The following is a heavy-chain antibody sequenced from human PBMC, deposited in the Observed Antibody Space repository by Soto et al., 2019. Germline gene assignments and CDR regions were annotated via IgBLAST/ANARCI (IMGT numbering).Heavy chain of an antibody. CDR3: AHLRIAVAKDAFDI. CDR1: GFSLSTSGVG. Sequence: GSGPTLVNPTQTLTLTCTFSGFSLSTSGVGVGWIRQPPGKALGWLALIYWDDDKRYSPSLKGRLTVTKGTSKNQVVLTITNMDTVDTATYYCAHLRIAVAKDAFDIWGQETMFTVSS. CDR2: IYWDDDK. J-gene: IGHJ3*02. V-gene: IGHV2-5*02. D-gene: IGHD6-19*01.